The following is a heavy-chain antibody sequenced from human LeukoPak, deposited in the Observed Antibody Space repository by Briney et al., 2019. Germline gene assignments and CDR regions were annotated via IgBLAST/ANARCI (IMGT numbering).Heavy chain of an antibody. V-gene: IGHV4-59*01. Sequence: PSETLSLTCSVAGGSISSYFWSWIRQPPGKGLEWIGYIYYSGSAIYNPSLRSRITISIDTSKDQFSLKLSSVTAADTAIYYCARWVGSGNYFDYWGQGTLVTASS. J-gene: IGHJ4*02. CDR1: GGSISSYF. D-gene: IGHD1-26*01. CDR2: IYYSGSA. CDR3: ARWVGSGNYFDY.